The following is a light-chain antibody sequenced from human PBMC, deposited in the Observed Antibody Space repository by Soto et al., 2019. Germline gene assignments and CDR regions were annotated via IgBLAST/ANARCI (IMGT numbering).Light chain of an antibody. Sequence: EIVWTQSPGTLSLSPGERATLSCRASQSVNSNLAWYQQKPGQAPRLLIYGASTRATGIPARFSGSGSGTAFTLTISSLQSEDFAVYSCQQYDNWPLTVGQGTQVDI. J-gene: IGKJ1*01. CDR1: QSVNSN. V-gene: IGKV3-15*01. CDR2: GAS. CDR3: QQYDNWPLT.